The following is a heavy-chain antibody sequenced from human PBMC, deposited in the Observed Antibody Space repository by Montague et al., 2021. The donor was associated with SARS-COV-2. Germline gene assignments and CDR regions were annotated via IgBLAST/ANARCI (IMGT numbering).Heavy chain of an antibody. CDR2: ISYSGST. J-gene: IGHJ4*02. Sequence: TLSLTCTVSGDSITSGGYFWNWIRQHPGKGLEYIGAISYSGSTYYKPSLTSRVSISMDTSKNAFSLSLHSVTAADTAVCFCARERITIFGVVTWPAYFDYWGQGTLVTVSS. D-gene: IGHD3-3*01. CDR3: ARERITIFGVVTWPAYFDY. V-gene: IGHV4-31*03. CDR1: GDSITSGGYF.